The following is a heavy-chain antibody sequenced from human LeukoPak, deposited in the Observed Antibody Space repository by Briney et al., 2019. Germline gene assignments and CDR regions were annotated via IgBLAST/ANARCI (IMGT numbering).Heavy chain of an antibody. CDR2: IKGDGSAK. V-gene: IGHV3-7*01. CDR3: ARDRGWIQHDI. CDR1: GFAFSDSW. J-gene: IGHJ3*02. D-gene: IGHD5-18*01. Sequence: GGSLRLSCAASGFAFSDSWMTWIRQAPGKGLEWVAFIKGDGSAKKYVDSVKGRFTISRDNAKNSLFLQMNSLRAEDTAVYYYARDRGWIQHDIWGQGTMVTVSS.